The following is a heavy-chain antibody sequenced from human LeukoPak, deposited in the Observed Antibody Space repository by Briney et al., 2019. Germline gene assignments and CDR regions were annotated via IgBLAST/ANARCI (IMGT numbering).Heavy chain of an antibody. D-gene: IGHD6-13*01. Sequence: SETLSLTCTVSGGSISSTSYYWGWIRQPPGKGLEWIGNIYYSGNTYYNPSLKSRVTISVDTSKNQFSLKLSSVTAADTAVYYCARLSSGYSSDYWGQGTLVTVSS. CDR2: IYYSGNT. J-gene: IGHJ4*02. CDR1: GGSISSTSYY. V-gene: IGHV4-39*07. CDR3: ARLSSGYSSDY.